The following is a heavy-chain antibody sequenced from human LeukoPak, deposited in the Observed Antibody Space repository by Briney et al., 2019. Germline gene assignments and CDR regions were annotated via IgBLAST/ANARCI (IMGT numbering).Heavy chain of an antibody. V-gene: IGHV4-59*01. J-gene: IGHJ6*03. CDR1: GGSINNYY. CDR3: ARDSGSSSGIRDRSYMDV. CDR2: IYYRGNT. D-gene: IGHD6-6*01. Sequence: SETLSLTCTVSGGSINNYYWSWIRQPPGKGLEWIGYIYYRGNTNYNPSLKSRVTISVDTSKNQFSLKLSSVTAADTAVYYCARDSGSSSGIRDRSYMDVWGKGTTVTVSS.